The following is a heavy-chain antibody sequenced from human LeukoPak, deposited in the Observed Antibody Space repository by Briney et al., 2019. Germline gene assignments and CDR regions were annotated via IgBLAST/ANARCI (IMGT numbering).Heavy chain of an antibody. D-gene: IGHD2-15*01. CDR3: AKAPDNVVVIAATHFDS. CDR1: GFIFSRYG. Sequence: GGSLRLSCTASGFIFSRYGMHWVRQAPGKGLEWVALASYDISKTYYADSVKGRFTISRDNSKNTLYLQMNSLRAEDTAVYYCAKAPDNVVVIAATHFDSWGQGTLVTVSS. V-gene: IGHV3-30*18. CDR2: ASYDISKT. J-gene: IGHJ4*02.